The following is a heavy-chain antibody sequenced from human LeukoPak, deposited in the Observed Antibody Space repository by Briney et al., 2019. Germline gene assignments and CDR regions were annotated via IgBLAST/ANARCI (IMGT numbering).Heavy chain of an antibody. V-gene: IGHV3-30*02. Sequence: PGGSLRLSCAASGFTFSNYGMYWVRQAPGKGLEWVSFIRSDGSDKYYADSVKGRFTISRDNSKNTLYLQMNSLRAEDTAVHYCASSTFSSSWYFAYYYYYGMDVWGQGTTVTVSS. CDR3: ASSTFSSSWYFAYYYYYGMDV. CDR1: GFTFSNYG. D-gene: IGHD6-13*01. J-gene: IGHJ6*02. CDR2: IRSDGSDK.